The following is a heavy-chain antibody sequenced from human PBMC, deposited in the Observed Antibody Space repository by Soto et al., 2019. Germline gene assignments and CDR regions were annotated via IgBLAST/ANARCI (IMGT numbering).Heavy chain of an antibody. J-gene: IGHJ4*02. V-gene: IGHV3-23*01. CDR1: GFTFSSYA. CDR2: ISGSGGST. D-gene: IGHD3-10*01. CDR3: ARNPPGFALLWFPHDY. Sequence: GGSLRLSCAASGFTFSSYAMSWVRQAPGKGLEWVSAISGSGGSTYYADSVKGRFTISRDNSKNTLYLQMNSLRAEDTAVYYCARNPPGFALLWFPHDYWGQGTLVTVSS.